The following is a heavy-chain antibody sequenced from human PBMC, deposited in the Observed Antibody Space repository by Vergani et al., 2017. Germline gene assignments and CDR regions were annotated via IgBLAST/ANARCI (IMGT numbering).Heavy chain of an antibody. J-gene: IGHJ6*02. CDR2: IGSSGPYI. Sequence: VQLVESGGGEVQPGRSLRLSCAASGFTFSDFSMSWVRQAPGKGLEWVAFIGSSGPYINYADSVKGRFIISRDNTNNSLFLQLRSLRAEDAAVYYCARDCTSGGCPDNYGMDVWGQGATVTVSS. CDR1: GFTFSDFS. V-gene: IGHV3-21*06. D-gene: IGHD2-8*01. CDR3: ARDCTSGGCPDNYGMDV.